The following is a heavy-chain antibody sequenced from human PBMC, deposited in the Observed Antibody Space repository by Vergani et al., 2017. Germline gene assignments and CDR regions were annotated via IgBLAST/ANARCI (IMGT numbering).Heavy chain of an antibody. CDR2: ISAYNGNT. J-gene: IGHJ3*02. V-gene: IGHV1-18*01. Sequence: QVQLVQSGTEVKKPGASVKVSCKASGYIFTSYGISWVRQAPGQGLEWLGWISAYNGNTQYAEKFQGRVTMTTDTSTSTAYMELRSLKSDDTAVYYCARDPTVITMVGGTDAFDIWGQGTMVTVSS. CDR1: GYIFTSYG. D-gene: IGHD3-10*01. CDR3: ARDPTVITMVGGTDAFDI.